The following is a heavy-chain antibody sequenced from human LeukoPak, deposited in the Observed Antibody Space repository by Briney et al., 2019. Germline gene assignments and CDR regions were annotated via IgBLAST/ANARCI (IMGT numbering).Heavy chain of an antibody. CDR3: AKDLRVIVVTYYMDV. V-gene: IGHV3-23*01. D-gene: IGHD2-2*01. CDR2: ISGNGGST. CDR1: GFTFNSYA. J-gene: IGHJ6*03. Sequence: GGSLRLSCAASGFTFNSYAMTWVRQAPGKGLEWFSSISGNGGSTYYTDSVKGRFTISRDNSKNTLYLQMSSLRAEDTAAYYCAKDLRVIVVTYYMDVWGKGTTVTVSS.